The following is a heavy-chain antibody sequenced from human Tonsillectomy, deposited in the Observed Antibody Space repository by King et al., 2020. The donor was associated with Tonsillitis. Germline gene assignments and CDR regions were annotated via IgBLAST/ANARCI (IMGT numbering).Heavy chain of an antibody. CDR2: ISGSGGST. D-gene: IGHD5-12*01. CDR1: GFTFSSYA. J-gene: IGHJ5*02. Sequence: VQLVESGGGLVQPGGSLRLSCAASGFTFSSYAMSWVRQAPGKGLEWVSAISGSGGSTYYADSVKGRFTIPRDNSKNTLYLQMNSLRAEDTAVYYCAKDSVATSRRYNWFDPWGQGTLVTVSS. CDR3: AKDSVATSRRYNWFDP. V-gene: IGHV3-23*04.